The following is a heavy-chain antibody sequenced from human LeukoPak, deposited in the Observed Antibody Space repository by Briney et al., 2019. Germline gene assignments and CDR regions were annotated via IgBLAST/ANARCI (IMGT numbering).Heavy chain of an antibody. CDR1: GFTFSSYG. D-gene: IGHD4-17*01. CDR2: ISYDGSNK. Sequence: GGSLRLSCAASGFTFSSYGMHWVRQAPGKGLEWVAVISYDGSNKYYADSVKGRFTISRDNSKNTLYLQMNSLRAEDTAVYYCAKCTKSGDYDPYYFDYWGQGTLVTVSS. V-gene: IGHV3-30*18. CDR3: AKCTKSGDYDPYYFDY. J-gene: IGHJ4*02.